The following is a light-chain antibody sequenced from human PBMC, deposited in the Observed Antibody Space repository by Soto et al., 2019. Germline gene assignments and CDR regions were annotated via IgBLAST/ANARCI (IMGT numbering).Light chain of an antibody. Sequence: QSVLTQPPSVSGAPGQRVTISCTGSSSIGAGYDVHWYQQLPGTAPKLLIYGNNNRPSGVPDRFSGSKSGTSAPLAITGLQAEDEADYYCQSYDSSLGGLVVFGGGTKLTVL. CDR1: SSIGAGYD. CDR2: GNN. CDR3: QSYDSSLGGLVV. V-gene: IGLV1-40*01. J-gene: IGLJ2*01.